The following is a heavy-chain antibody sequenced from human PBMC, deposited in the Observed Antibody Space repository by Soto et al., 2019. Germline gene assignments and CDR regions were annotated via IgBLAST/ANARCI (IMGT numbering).Heavy chain of an antibody. J-gene: IGHJ5*02. Sequence: PSETLSLTCAVSGGSITSANWWTWVRQPPGGGLEWIGEISHSGITNYKASLKSRVTMSVDKTKNDVSLKLTSVTAADTAVYYCARVLRGWFDPWGQGTPVTVYS. CDR3: ARVLRGWFDP. CDR2: ISHSGIT. CDR1: GGSITSANW. V-gene: IGHV4-4*02.